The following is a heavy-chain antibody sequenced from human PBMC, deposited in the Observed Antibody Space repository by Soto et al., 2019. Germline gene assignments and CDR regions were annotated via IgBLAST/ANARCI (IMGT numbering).Heavy chain of an antibody. CDR3: ATVYSGSYSHYYGMDV. J-gene: IGHJ6*02. CDR1: GFTVSSNY. CDR2: IYSGGST. D-gene: IGHD1-26*01. V-gene: IGHV3-53*01. Sequence: EVQLVESGGGLIQPGGSLRLSCAASGFTVSSNYMSWVRQAPGKGLEWVSVIYSGGSTYYADSVKGRFTISRDNSKNTLYLQMNSLSAEDTAVYYCATVYSGSYSHYYGMDVWGQGTTVTVSS.